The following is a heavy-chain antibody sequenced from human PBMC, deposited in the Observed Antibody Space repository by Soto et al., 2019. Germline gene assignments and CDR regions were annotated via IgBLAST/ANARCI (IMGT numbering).Heavy chain of an antibody. J-gene: IGHJ4*02. CDR1: GGTFSSYT. V-gene: IGHV1-69*02. CDR3: AIYYGDYTGHY. CDR2: IIPILGLA. Sequence: QVQLVQSGAEVKKPGSSVKVSCKASGGTFSSYTISWVRQAPGQGLEWMGRIIPILGLANYAQKFQGRVTITADKSTSTAYMELNSLRSEDTAVYYCAIYYGDYTGHYWGKGTLVTVSS. D-gene: IGHD4-17*01.